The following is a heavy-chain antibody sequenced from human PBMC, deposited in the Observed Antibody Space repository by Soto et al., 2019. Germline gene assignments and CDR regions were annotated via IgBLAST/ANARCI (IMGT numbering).Heavy chain of an antibody. CDR3: ARLFCSGGSCYAYYYYYMDV. CDR2: IYYSGST. J-gene: IGHJ6*03. D-gene: IGHD2-15*01. CDR1: GCPISIYY. V-gene: IGHV4-59*08. Sequence: PSKTLSLTCTVSGCPISIYYWSWIRQPPGKGLEWIGYIYYSGSTNYNPSLKSRVTISVDTSKNQFSLKLSSVTAADTAVYYCARLFCSGGSCYAYYYYYMDVWGKGTTVTVSS.